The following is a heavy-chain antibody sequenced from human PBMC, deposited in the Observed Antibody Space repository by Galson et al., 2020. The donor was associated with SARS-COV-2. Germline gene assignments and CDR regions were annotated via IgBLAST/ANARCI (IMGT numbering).Heavy chain of an antibody. CDR1: VYTFTGYY. CDR3: ARDNDHDAFDI. J-gene: IGHJ3*02. V-gene: IGHV1-2*04. CDR2: FNPNSGGT. D-gene: IGHD1-1*01. Sequence: SVKVSCKASVYTFTGYYMHWVRQAPGQGLEWMGWFNPNSGGTTYAQKFQDWVTMTRDTSISTAYMELSRLSSGDTAVYYCARDNDHDAFDIWGQGTMVTVSS.